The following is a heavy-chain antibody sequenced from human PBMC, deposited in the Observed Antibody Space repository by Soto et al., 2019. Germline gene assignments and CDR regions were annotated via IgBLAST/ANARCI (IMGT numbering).Heavy chain of an antibody. D-gene: IGHD5-12*01. J-gene: IGHJ5*02. Sequence: GESLKISCNGSGYTFTNYWIGWGRQMSGKGLEWMGIIFPRDSTTFYSPSFQGQVTISADKSLNTAYLQWSSLKASDTAMYYCAGATSLANWFDPWGQGTLVTVSS. V-gene: IGHV5-51*01. CDR1: GYTFTNYW. CDR3: AGATSLANWFDP. CDR2: IFPRDSTT.